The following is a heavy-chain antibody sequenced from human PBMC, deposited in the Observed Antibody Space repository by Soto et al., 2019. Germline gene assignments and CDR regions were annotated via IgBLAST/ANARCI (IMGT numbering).Heavy chain of an antibody. J-gene: IGHJ3*02. CDR3: ARDSPPNDPDDYGDAFDI. D-gene: IGHD4-17*01. V-gene: IGHV3-53*01. CDR2: LYSGGST. Sequence: EVQLVESGGGLIQAGGSLRLSCAASGFTVSSKYMNWVRQAPGKGLEWVSVLYSGGSTSYADSVKGRFTVSRDNSKNTLYLQMNSLRAEDTAVYYCARDSPPNDPDDYGDAFDIWGQGTMVTVSS. CDR1: GFTVSSKY.